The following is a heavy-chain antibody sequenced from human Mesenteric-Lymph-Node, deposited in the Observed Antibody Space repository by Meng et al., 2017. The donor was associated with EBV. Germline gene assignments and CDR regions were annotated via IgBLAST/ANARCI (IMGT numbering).Heavy chain of an antibody. V-gene: IGHV1-18*01. CDR2: ISAYNRNT. D-gene: IGHD3-22*01. CDR3: ARVSDYDSSGLDY. CDR1: GYTFNNYG. J-gene: IGHJ4*02. Sequence: VQLVQSGAEVKKPGASVRVSCKASGYTFNNYGFTWVRQPPGQGLEWMGWISAYNRNTDYAQIFRGRVTMTTDTSTSTAYLDLRSLTSDDTAVYYCARVSDYDSSGLDYWGQGTLVTVSS.